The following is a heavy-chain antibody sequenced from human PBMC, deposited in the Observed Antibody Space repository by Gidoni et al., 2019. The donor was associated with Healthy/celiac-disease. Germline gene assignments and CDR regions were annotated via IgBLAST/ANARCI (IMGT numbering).Heavy chain of an antibody. CDR3: ARDDYGDYWVDAFDI. Sequence: QVQLVESGGGVVQPGRSLRLSCAASGFTFSSYGMHWVRQAPGKGLEWVAVIWYDGSNKYYADSVKGRFTISRDNSKNTLYLQMNSLRAEDTAVYYCARDDYGDYWVDAFDIWGQGTMVTVSS. D-gene: IGHD4-17*01. CDR2: IWYDGSNK. V-gene: IGHV3-33*01. J-gene: IGHJ3*02. CDR1: GFTFSSYG.